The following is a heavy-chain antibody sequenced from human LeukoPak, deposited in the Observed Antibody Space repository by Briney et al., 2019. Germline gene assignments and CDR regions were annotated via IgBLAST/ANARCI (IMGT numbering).Heavy chain of an antibody. CDR1: GGSFSGYY. CDR2: INHSGST. D-gene: IGHD3-22*01. V-gene: IGHV4-34*01. CDR3: AREGQWLQTYYFDY. Sequence: SETLSLTCAVHGGSFSGYYWSWIRQPPGKGLEWIGEINHSGSTNYNPSLKSRVTISVDASKNQFSLKLSSVTAADTAVYYCAREGQWLQTYYFDYWGQGTLVTVSS. J-gene: IGHJ4*02.